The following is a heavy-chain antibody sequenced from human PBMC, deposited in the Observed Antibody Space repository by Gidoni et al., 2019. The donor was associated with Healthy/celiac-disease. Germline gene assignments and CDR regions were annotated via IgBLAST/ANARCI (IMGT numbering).Heavy chain of an antibody. CDR2: ISGSGGST. CDR1: GFTFSSYA. CDR3: AKVEYSSGWYPDY. J-gene: IGHJ4*02. V-gene: IGHV3-23*04. D-gene: IGHD6-19*01. Sequence: EVQLVESGGGLVQPGGSLRLSCAASGFTFSSYAMSWVGQAPGKGLEWVSAISGSGGSTYYADAVKGRFTISRDNSKNTLYLQMNSLRAEDTAVYYCAKVEYSSGWYPDYWGQGTLVTVSS.